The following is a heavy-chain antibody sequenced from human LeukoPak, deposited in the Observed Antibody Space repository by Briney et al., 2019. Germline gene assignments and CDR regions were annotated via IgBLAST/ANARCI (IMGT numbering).Heavy chain of an antibody. J-gene: IGHJ4*02. D-gene: IGHD1-26*01. Sequence: GRSLRLSCAASGFTFSSYGMHWVRQAPGKGLEWVAVIWYDGSNKYYADSVKGRFTISRDNSKNTVYLQMNSLRVEDTAVYYCAKDDPTGRYLWGQGTLVTVSS. V-gene: IGHV3-33*06. CDR1: GFTFSSYG. CDR2: IWYDGSNK. CDR3: AKDDPTGRYL.